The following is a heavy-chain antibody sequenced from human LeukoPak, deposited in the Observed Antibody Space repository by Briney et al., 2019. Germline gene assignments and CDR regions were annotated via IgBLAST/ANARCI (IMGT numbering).Heavy chain of an antibody. V-gene: IGHV3-23*01. J-gene: IGHJ5*02. CDR3: AKDPSPGIAVAGTRWFDP. CDR1: GFTFSSYA. CDR2: ISGSGGST. Sequence: GGSLRLSCAASGFTFSSYAMSWVRQAPGKGLEWVSAISGSGGSTYYADSVKGRFTISRDNSKNTLYLQMNSLRAEDTAVYYCAKDPSPGIAVAGTRWFDPWGQGTLVTVSS. D-gene: IGHD6-19*01.